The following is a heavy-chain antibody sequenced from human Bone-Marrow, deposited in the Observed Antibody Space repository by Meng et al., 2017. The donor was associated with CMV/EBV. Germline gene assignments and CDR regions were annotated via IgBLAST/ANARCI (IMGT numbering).Heavy chain of an antibody. CDR3: AKGGLYSGSYIPGD. CDR1: GFTFSSYA. D-gene: IGHD1-26*01. CDR2: ISGSGGST. J-gene: IGHJ4*02. Sequence: GESLKISCAASGFTFSSYAMSWVRQAPGKGLEWVSAISGSGGSTYYADSVKGRFTISRDNSKNTLYLQMNSLRAEDTAVYYCAKGGLYSGSYIPGDWGQGTLVTVSS. V-gene: IGHV3-23*01.